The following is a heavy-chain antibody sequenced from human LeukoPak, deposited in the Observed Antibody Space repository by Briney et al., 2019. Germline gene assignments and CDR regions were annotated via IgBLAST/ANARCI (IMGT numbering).Heavy chain of an antibody. D-gene: IGHD3-3*01. CDR1: VYTFTGYY. J-gene: IGHJ3*02. CDR3: ARGSQPGYDFWSGYGGDAFDI. V-gene: IGHV1-2*02. Sequence: ASVKVSCEASVYTFTGYYMHWVRQAPGQGLEWMGWINPNSGGTNYAQKSQGRVTMTRDTSISTAYMELSRLRSDDTAVYYCARGSQPGYDFWSGYGGDAFDIWGQGTMVTVSS. CDR2: INPNSGGT.